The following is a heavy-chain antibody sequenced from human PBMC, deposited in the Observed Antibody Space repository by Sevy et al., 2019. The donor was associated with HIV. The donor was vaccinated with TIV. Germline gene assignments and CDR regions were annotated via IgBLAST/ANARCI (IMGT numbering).Heavy chain of an antibody. J-gene: IGHJ4*02. Sequence: GGSLRLSCTASGFTFSTYAMYWVRQAPGKGLEWVAVISYDGNNKDYADSVKGRFTVSRDNSKNTRYLKMNSLRAEDTAVYYCASHYYDSTGYYYPLDYWGQGTLVTVSS. V-gene: IGHV3-30*04. CDR3: ASHYYDSTGYYYPLDY. CDR1: GFTFSTYA. CDR2: ISYDGNNK. D-gene: IGHD3-22*01.